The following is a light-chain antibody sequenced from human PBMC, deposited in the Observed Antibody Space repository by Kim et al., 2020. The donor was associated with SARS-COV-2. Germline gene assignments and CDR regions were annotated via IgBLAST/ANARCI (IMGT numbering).Light chain of an antibody. V-gene: IGLV1-44*01. Sequence: GQRVTIPGSGRTANIGSNTVNWYQQLPGTAPKLIMFGNNERPSGVPDRFSGSKSDTSASLAISGLQSDDEADYYCSAWDDSLNGLLFGGGTQLTVL. CDR2: GNN. CDR1: TANIGSNT. CDR3: SAWDDSLNGLL. J-gene: IGLJ2*01.